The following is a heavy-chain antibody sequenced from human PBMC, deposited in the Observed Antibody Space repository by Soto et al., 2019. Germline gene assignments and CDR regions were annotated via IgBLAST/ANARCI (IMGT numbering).Heavy chain of an antibody. Sequence: QVQLVESGGGVVQPGRSLRLSCAASGFTFSSYGMHWVRQAPGKGLEWVAVISYDGSNKYYADSVKGRFTISRDNSKNTLYLQMNSLRAEDTAVYYCARLTNYYDSSCYAFDIWGQGTMVTVSS. CDR3: ARLTNYYDSSCYAFDI. J-gene: IGHJ3*02. CDR2: ISYDGSNK. V-gene: IGHV3-30*03. CDR1: GFTFSSYG. D-gene: IGHD3-22*01.